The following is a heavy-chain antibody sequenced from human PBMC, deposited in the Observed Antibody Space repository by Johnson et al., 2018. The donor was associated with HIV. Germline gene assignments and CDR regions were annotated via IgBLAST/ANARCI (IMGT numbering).Heavy chain of an antibody. D-gene: IGHD3-16*01. CDR2: IGWNGLTI. CDR3: VKDRNYGSYLLIFDV. CDR1: GFTFSNSA. Sequence: LVESGGGVVRPGGSLRLSCAASGFTFSNSAMHWVRQVPGKGLEWVAGIGWNGLTIGYVDSVKGRFTISRNAATNSLYLRMDSLRTEDTAFYYCVKDRNYGSYLLIFDVWGQGTMVTVSS. V-gene: IGHV3-9*01. J-gene: IGHJ3*01.